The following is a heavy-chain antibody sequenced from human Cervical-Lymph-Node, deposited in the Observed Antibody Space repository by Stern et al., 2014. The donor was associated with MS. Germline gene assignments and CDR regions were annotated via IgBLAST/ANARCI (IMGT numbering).Heavy chain of an antibody. CDR1: GFTFSSYA. D-gene: IGHD5-12*01. J-gene: IGHJ4*02. CDR2: ISGSSTST. Sequence: VQLVESGGGLVQPGGSLRLSCAASGFTFSSYAMSWVRQAPGKGLEWVSAISGSSTSTYYADSVKGRFTISRDNSKNTLYLQMNSLRAEDTAVYYCANNIVATQDFDYWGQGTLVTVSS. V-gene: IGHV3-23*04. CDR3: ANNIVATQDFDY.